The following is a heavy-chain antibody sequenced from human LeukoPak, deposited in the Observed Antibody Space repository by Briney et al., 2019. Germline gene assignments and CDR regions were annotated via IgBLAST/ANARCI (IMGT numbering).Heavy chain of an antibody. CDR2: INPNGDDT. J-gene: IGHJ5*02. Sequence: ASVKVSCKASGYTFIGYFMHWVRQAPGQGLEWMGWINPNGDDTMLAHNFQGRVTMTRDTSISIAYMELSGLRADDTAVYYCARATCNTDCAGFDPWGQGALVT. CDR1: GYTFIGYF. V-gene: IGHV1-2*02. D-gene: IGHD2/OR15-2a*01. CDR3: ARATCNTDCAGFDP.